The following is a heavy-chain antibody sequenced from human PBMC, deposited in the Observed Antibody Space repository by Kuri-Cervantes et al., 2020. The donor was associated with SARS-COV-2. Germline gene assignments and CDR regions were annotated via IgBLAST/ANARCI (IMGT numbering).Heavy chain of an antibody. CDR2: ISAYNGNT. CDR1: GYTFTSYG. D-gene: IGHD6-6*01. J-gene: IGHJ5*02. CDR3: ARPNLIAARAWFDP. V-gene: IGHV1-18*01. Sequence: ASVKVSCKASGYTFTSYGISWVRQAPGQGLEWMGWISAYNGNTNYAQKLQGRVTMTTDTSTSTAYMELRSLRSDDTAVYYCARPNLIAARAWFDPWGQGTLVTVSS.